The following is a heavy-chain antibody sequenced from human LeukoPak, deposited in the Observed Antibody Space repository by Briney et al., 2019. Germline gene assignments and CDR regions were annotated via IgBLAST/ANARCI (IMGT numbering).Heavy chain of an antibody. Sequence: LSETLSLTCTVSGGSISSYYWSWIRQPPGKGLEWIGYIYDSGSTNYNPSLKSRVTISVDTSKNQFSLKLSSVTAADTAVYYCARVVPADYYGMDVWGQGTTVTVSS. CDR1: GGSISSYY. J-gene: IGHJ6*02. CDR3: ARVVPADYYGMDV. V-gene: IGHV4-59*01. CDR2: IYDSGST.